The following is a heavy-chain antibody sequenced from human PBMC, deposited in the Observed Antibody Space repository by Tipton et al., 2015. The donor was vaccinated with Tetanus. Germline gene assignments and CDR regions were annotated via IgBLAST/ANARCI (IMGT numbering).Heavy chain of an antibody. CDR2: IYPGDSDT. D-gene: IGHD2-8*01. J-gene: IGHJ4*02. CDR1: GYIFNNYW. V-gene: IGHV5-51*01. CDR3: ARAHCSDGVCNFDY. Sequence: QLVQSGGEVKKPGESLKISCKGSGYIFNNYWIGWVRQMPGKGLEWMGIIYPGDSDTRYSPPFQGQVTISVDKSISTAYLQWSSLKASDTSMFDCARAHCSDGVCNFDYWGQGALVTVAS.